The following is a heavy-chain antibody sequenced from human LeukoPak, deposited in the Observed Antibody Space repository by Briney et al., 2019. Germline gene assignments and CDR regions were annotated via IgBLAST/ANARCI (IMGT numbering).Heavy chain of an antibody. CDR1: GGTFSSYA. D-gene: IGHD5-24*01. CDR3: ARVGGRDGYSPFDY. Sequence: ASVKVSCRASGGTFSSYAISWVRQAPGQGLEWMGRIIPILGTANYAQKFQGRVTITADESTSTAYMELSSLRSEDTAVYYCARVGGRDGYSPFDYWGQGTLVTVSS. V-gene: IGHV1-69*11. CDR2: IIPILGTA. J-gene: IGHJ4*02.